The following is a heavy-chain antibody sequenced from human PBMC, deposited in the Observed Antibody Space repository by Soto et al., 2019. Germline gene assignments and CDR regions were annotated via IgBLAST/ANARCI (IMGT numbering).Heavy chain of an antibody. Sequence: SVKVSCKASGGTFSSYAISWVRQAPGQGLEWMGGIIPIFGTANYAQKFQGRVTITADESTSTAYMELSSLRSEDTAVYYCAREESGYGDYADWGQGTLVTVSS. CDR1: GGTFSSYA. CDR2: IIPIFGTA. D-gene: IGHD4-17*01. CDR3: AREESGYGDYAD. V-gene: IGHV1-69*13. J-gene: IGHJ4*02.